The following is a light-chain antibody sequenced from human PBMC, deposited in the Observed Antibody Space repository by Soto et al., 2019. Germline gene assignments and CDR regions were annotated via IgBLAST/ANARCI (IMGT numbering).Light chain of an antibody. J-gene: IGKJ4*01. CDR2: GAF. CDR3: QQYKNWPPLT. CDR1: QSVSSN. Sequence: EIVMTQSPATLSVSPGERATLSCRASQSVSSNLAWYQQKPGQAPRLLIYGAFTRANGIPARFSGSESGTDFTLTISSLQSEDFAIYYCQQYKNWPPLTFGGGTKVEIK. V-gene: IGKV3-15*01.